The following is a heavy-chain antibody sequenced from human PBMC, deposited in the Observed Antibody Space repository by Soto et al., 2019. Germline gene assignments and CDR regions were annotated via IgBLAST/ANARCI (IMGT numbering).Heavy chain of an antibody. CDR2: IIPIFGTS. V-gene: IGHV1-69*01. J-gene: IGHJ6*02. CDR1: GGTFGSFA. Sequence: QVQLVQSGSEVKKPGSSVKVSCKDSGGTFGSFAISWVRQAPGQGLEWMGGIIPIFGTSVYTQRFKGRIAITADESTGTAYMELSGLRAEDTAVYYRGRRIAVPMDYYYGMDVWGQGTTVTVSS. CDR3: GRRIAVPMDYYYGMDV. D-gene: IGHD3-16*02.